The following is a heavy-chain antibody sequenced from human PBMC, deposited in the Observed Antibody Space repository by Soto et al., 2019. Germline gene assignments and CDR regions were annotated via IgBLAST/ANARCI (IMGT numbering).Heavy chain of an antibody. CDR1: GDSVSSNSAA. V-gene: IGHV6-1*01. CDR3: ARVASSSWYSGYFDY. CDR2: TYYRSKWYN. Sequence: PSQTLSLTCVISGDSVSSNSAACNWIRQSPSRGLEWLGRTYYRSKWYNDYAVSVKSRITINPDTSKNQFSLQLNSVTPEDTAVYYCARVASSSWYSGYFDYWGQGTLVTVSS. D-gene: IGHD6-13*01. J-gene: IGHJ4*02.